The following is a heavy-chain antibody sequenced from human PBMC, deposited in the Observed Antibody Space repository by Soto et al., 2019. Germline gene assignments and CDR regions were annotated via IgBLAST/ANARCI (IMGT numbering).Heavy chain of an antibody. CDR1: GGSISSYY. V-gene: IGHV4-59*01. CDR3: ARERYYGMDV. Sequence: XETLSLTCTVSGGSISSYYWSWIRQPPGKGLEWIGYIYYSGSTNYNPSLKSRVTISVDTSKNQFSLKLSSVTAADTAVYYCARERYYGMDVWGQGNTVTVSS. J-gene: IGHJ6*02. CDR2: IYYSGST.